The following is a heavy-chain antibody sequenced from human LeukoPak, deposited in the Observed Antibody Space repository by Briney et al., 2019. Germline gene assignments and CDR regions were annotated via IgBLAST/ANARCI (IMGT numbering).Heavy chain of an antibody. V-gene: IGHV5-51*01. CDR1: GYSFINYW. D-gene: IGHD1-26*01. CDR3: ARHLGRSQLDY. CDR2: IYPGDSDT. Sequence: GESLKIPCKGSGYSFINYWIGWVRQMPGKGLEWMGIIYPGDSDTRYSPSFQGQVTISTDKSISTAYLQWSSLKASDTAMYYCARHLGRSQLDYWGQGTLVTVS. J-gene: IGHJ4*02.